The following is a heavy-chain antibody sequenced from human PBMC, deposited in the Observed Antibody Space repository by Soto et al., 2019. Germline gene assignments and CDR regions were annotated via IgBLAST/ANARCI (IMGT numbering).Heavy chain of an antibody. D-gene: IGHD3-22*01. V-gene: IGHV5-51*01. J-gene: IGHJ6*02. CDR2: IYPGDSDT. CDR3: ARMISPYYYYYGMDV. CDR1: GYSFTSYW. Sequence: GESLKISCKGSGYSFTSYWIGWVRQMPGKGLEWMGIIYPGDSDTRYSPSFQGQVTISADESISTAYLQWSSLKASDTAMYYCARMISPYYYYYGMDVWGQGTTVTVSS.